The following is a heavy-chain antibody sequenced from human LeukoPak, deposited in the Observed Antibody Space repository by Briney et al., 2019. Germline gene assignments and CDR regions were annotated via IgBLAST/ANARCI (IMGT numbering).Heavy chain of an antibody. CDR3: ARPSLHWSGYTNPLDY. CDR1: GGTFSSYA. J-gene: IGHJ4*02. D-gene: IGHD3-3*01. Sequence: SVKVSRKASGGTFSSYAISWVRQAPGQGLEWMGGIIPIFGTANCAQKFQGRVTITADESTSTAYMELSSLRSEDTAVYYCARPSLHWSGYTNPLDYWGQGTLVTVSS. CDR2: IIPIFGTA. V-gene: IGHV1-69*01.